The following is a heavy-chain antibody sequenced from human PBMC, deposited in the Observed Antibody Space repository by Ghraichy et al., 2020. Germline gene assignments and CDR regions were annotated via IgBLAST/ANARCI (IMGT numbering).Heavy chain of an antibody. V-gene: IGHV4-39*01. CDR2: IYYTGST. CDR1: GDSISSSIYY. CDR3: ARLTGFWFES. J-gene: IGHJ5*02. Sequence: SETLSLTCTVSGDSISSSIYYWGWIRQTPGKGLEWIGSIYYTGSTYYSPSLKTRDTISGDTSKNQLSLKMSSVTAADTAVYYCARLTGFWFESWGQGTLVTVSS. D-gene: IGHD7-27*01.